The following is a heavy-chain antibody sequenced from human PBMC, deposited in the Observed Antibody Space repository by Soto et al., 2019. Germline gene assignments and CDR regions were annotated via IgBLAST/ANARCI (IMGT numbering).Heavy chain of an antibody. CDR3: ALISDGMVRGEEDY. D-gene: IGHD3-10*01. V-gene: IGHV1-69*12. CDR1: GGTFSSYA. J-gene: IGHJ4*02. Sequence: QVQLVQSGAEVKKPGSSVKVSCKASGGTFSSYAISWVRQAPGQGLEWMGGIIPIFGTANYAQKFQGRVTITADESTSTAYMGLSSLRSEDTAVYYCALISDGMVRGEEDYWGQGTLVTVSS. CDR2: IIPIFGTA.